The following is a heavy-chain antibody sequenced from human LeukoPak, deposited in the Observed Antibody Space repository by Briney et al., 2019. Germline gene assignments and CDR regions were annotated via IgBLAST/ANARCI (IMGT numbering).Heavy chain of an antibody. Sequence: GGSLRLSCAASGFTFSTYAMSWVRQAPGKGLEWVSVISGGGGSRYYADSVKGRFTISRDNSKNTLYLQMNSLRAEDTAVYYCARDRHYYDSSGYPDAFDIWGQGTMVTVSS. CDR3: ARDRHYYDSSGYPDAFDI. CDR2: ISGGGGSR. D-gene: IGHD3-22*01. V-gene: IGHV3-23*01. J-gene: IGHJ3*02. CDR1: GFTFSTYA.